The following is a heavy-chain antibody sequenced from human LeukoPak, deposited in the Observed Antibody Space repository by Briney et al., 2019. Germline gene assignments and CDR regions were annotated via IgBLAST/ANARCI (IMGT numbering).Heavy chain of an antibody. D-gene: IGHD3-10*01. CDR1: GGSISSSSYY. J-gene: IGHJ4*02. CDR2: IYYSGST. CDR3: ARSWRLLLWFGEGSYYFDY. Sequence: PSETLSLTCTVSGGSISSSSYYWGWIRQPPGKGLEWIGSIYYSGSTYYNPSLKSRVTISVDTSKNQFSLKLSSVTAADTAVYYCARSWRLLLWFGEGSYYFDYWGQGALVTVSS. V-gene: IGHV4-39*01.